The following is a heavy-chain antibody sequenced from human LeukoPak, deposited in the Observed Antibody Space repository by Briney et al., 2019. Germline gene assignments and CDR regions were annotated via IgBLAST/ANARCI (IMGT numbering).Heavy chain of an antibody. Sequence: GGSLRLSCAASGFTFSSYPMTWVRQAPGKGLEWVAAISGDGGGKYYEDSVKGRFTIPRDNAKNTLYLQLGSLRAEDMAVYYCARDGRRFYYGSGSYSHYFDYWGQGTLVTVSS. CDR1: GFTFSSYP. CDR3: ARDGRRFYYGSGSYSHYFDY. CDR2: ISGDGGGK. V-gene: IGHV3-23*01. J-gene: IGHJ4*02. D-gene: IGHD3-10*01.